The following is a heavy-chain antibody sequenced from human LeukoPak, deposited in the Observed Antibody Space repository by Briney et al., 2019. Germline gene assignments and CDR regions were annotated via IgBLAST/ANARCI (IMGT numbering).Heavy chain of an antibody. CDR3: ARGPLARIAAAGTYYFDY. D-gene: IGHD6-13*01. J-gene: IGHJ4*02. V-gene: IGHV3-21*01. CDR2: ISSSSSYI. CDR1: GFTFSSYS. Sequence: PGGSLRLSCAASGFTFSSYSMNWVRQAPGKGLEWVSSISSSSSYIYYADSVKGRFTISRDNAKNSLCLQMNSLRAEDTAVYYCARGPLARIAAAGTYYFDYWGQGTLVTVSS.